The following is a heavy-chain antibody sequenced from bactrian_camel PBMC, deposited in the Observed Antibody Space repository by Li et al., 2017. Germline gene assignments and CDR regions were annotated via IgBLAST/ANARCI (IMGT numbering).Heavy chain of an antibody. J-gene: IGHJ4*01. V-gene: IGHV3S55*01. CDR3: AYSLGWSTSEMLEVREYNY. CDR2: INSDGTT. Sequence: HVQLVESGGGSVQAGRSLRLSCVASRDTDCRYDMYWFRQTPGKEREYVSGINSDGTTNYADSVKGRFTISLDSAKNTLYLQMNSLKPEDTAMYICAYSLGWSTSEMLEVREYNYWGQGTQVTVS. D-gene: IGHD1*01. CDR1: RDTDCRYD.